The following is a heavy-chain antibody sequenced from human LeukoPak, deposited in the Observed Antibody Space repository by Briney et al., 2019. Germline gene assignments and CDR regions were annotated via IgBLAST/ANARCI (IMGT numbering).Heavy chain of an antibody. CDR3: ARHHRYYDLIDD. V-gene: IGHV4-59*08. CDR1: GVSISSYY. D-gene: IGHD3-22*01. CDR2: IYYSGST. Sequence: SETLSLTCTVAGVSISSYYCSCIRQPPWEGLEWSGDIYYSGSTNYNPPLKSRVTIAVDTSKSQFSLKLSSVTAADTAVYYCARHHRYYDLIDDWGQGTLVTVS. J-gene: IGHJ4*02.